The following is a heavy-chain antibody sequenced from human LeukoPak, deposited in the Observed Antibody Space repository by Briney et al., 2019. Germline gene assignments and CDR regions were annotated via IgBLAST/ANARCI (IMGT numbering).Heavy chain of an antibody. CDR3: ARDTARITIFGVAKYMDV. J-gene: IGHJ6*03. V-gene: IGHV1-2*02. Sequence: GASVNVSCKASGYTFTRYYIHWVRQAPGQGREWMGWINPNSGGTNYAQKFQGRVTMTRDTSISTAYMELSRLRSDDTAVYYCARDTARITIFGVAKYMDVWGKGTTVTVSS. CDR2: INPNSGGT. D-gene: IGHD3-3*01. CDR1: GYTFTRYY.